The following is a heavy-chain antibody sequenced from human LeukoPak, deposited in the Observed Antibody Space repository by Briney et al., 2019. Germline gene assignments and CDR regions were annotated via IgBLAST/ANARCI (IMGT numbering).Heavy chain of an antibody. D-gene: IGHD3-22*01. CDR3: ARGSSGYHHVLLPRPAASNWFDP. V-gene: IGHV4-39*01. Sequence: PSETLSLTCTVSGGSISSSSYYWGWIRQPPGKGLEWIGSIYYSGSTHYNPSLKSRVTISVDTSKNQFSLKLSSVTAADTAVYYCARGSSGYHHVLLPRPAASNWFDPWGQGTLVTVSS. CDR1: GGSISSSSYY. CDR2: IYYSGST. J-gene: IGHJ5*02.